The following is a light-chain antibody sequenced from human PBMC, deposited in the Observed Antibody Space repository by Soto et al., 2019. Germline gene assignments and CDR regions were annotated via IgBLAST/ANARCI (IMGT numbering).Light chain of an antibody. J-gene: IGLJ1*01. Sequence: QSALTQPASVSGSPGQSITISCTGTSSDVGGYNYVSWHQQHPGKVPKLMIYDVSYQPSGVSNRFSGSKSGNTASLTISGLQAEDEADYYCSSYTTSSTYVFGTGTKLTVL. CDR1: SSDVGGYNY. CDR3: SSYTTSSTYV. V-gene: IGLV2-14*01. CDR2: DVS.